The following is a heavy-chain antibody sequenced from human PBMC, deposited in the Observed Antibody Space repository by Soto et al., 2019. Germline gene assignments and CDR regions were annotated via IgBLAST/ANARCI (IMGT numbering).Heavy chain of an antibody. CDR3: AREIVTAGGNNYFDP. J-gene: IGHJ5*02. D-gene: IGHD2-21*02. Sequence: SETLSLTCGVSGGTVASSHWWSWVRQSPGGGLEWVGNVYHTGDTNFNPSLQSRVTISVDKSNNQFSLRLNSLTAADTAVYFCAREIVTAGGNNYFDPWGPGTLVTVSS. V-gene: IGHV4-4*02. CDR2: VYHTGDT. CDR1: GGTVASSHW.